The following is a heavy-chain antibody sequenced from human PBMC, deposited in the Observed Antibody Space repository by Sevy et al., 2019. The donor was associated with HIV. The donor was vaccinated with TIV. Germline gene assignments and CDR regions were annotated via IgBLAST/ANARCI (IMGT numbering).Heavy chain of an antibody. CDR1: GYSFTSYW. V-gene: IGHV5-51*01. CDR3: ARCLRFGELFRNAVFDI. CDR2: IYPGDSDT. Sequence: GEPLKISCKGSGYSFTSYWIGWVRQMPGKGLEWMGIIYPGDSDTRYSPSFQGQVTISADKSISTAYLQWSSLKASDTAMYYCARCLRFGELFRNAVFDIWGQGTMVTVSS. D-gene: IGHD3-10*01. J-gene: IGHJ3*02.